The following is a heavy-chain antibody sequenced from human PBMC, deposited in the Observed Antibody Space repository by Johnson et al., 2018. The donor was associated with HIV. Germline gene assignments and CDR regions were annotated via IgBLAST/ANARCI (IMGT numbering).Heavy chain of an antibody. Sequence: VQLVESGGGVVRPGGSLRLSCAASGFTFDDYGMSWVRQAPGKGLEWVSNINWNGGSTGYADSVKGRFTISRDNAKNSLYLQMNSLRAEDTALYYCARGGYCTGGVCLGDAFDIWGQGTMVTVSS. CDR2: INWNGGST. CDR1: GFTFDDYG. D-gene: IGHD2-8*02. V-gene: IGHV3-20*04. J-gene: IGHJ3*02. CDR3: ARGGYCTGGVCLGDAFDI.